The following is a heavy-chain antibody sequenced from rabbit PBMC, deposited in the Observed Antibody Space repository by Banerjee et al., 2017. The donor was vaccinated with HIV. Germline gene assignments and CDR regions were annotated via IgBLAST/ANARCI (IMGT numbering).Heavy chain of an antibody. J-gene: IGHJ4*01. D-gene: IGHD4-1*01. CDR1: GFSFSNGYV. CDR2: IDAGSKGST. CDR3: ARDLAGVIGWNFSL. V-gene: IGHV1S40*01. Sequence: QSLEESGGDLVKPGASLTLTCTASGFSFSNGYVMCWVRQAPGKGLEWIACIDAGSKGSTYYASWAKGRFTISKTSSTTVTLQMTSLTAADTATYFCARDLAGVIGWNFSLWGPGTLVTVS.